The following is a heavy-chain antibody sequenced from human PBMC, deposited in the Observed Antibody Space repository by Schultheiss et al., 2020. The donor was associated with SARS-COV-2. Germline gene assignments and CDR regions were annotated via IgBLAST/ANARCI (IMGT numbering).Heavy chain of an antibody. CDR1: GYTFTSYG. CDR2: ISAYNGNT. V-gene: IGHV1-18*01. CDR3: ARDRGFYGDYEYFQH. Sequence: ASVKVSCKASGYTFTSYGISWVRQAPGQGLEWMGWISAYNGNTNYAQKLQGRVTMTTDTSTSTAYMELRSLRSDDTAVYYCARDRGFYGDYEYFQHWGQGTLVTVSS. D-gene: IGHD4-17*01. J-gene: IGHJ1*01.